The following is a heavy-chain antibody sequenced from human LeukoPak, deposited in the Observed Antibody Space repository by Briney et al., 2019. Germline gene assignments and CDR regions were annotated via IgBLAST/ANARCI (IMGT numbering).Heavy chain of an antibody. Sequence: PSETLSLTCTVSGGSISSSSYYWGWIRQPPGKGLEWIGSIYYSGSTYYNPSLKSRVTISVDTSKNQFSLKLSSVTAADTAVYYCARHPYYDFWSGPAPPLLAFDIWGQGTMVTVSS. CDR3: ARHPYYDFWSGPAPPLLAFDI. CDR2: IYYSGST. J-gene: IGHJ3*02. D-gene: IGHD3-3*01. CDR1: GGSISSSSYY. V-gene: IGHV4-39*01.